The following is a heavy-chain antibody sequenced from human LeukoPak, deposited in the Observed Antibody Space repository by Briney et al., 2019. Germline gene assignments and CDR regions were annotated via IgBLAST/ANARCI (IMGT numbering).Heavy chain of an antibody. J-gene: IGHJ4*02. D-gene: IGHD2-15*01. V-gene: IGHV3-21*01. CDR2: ISTTSSYI. Sequence: GGSLRLSCAPSGFTFSSYSMHWVRQAPGKGLEWVSSISTTSSYIHYADSVKGRFTISRDNAKNSLYLQMNSLRAEDTAVYYCAREGLPSAATKIFDYWGQGTLVTVSS. CDR1: GFTFSSYS. CDR3: AREGLPSAATKIFDY.